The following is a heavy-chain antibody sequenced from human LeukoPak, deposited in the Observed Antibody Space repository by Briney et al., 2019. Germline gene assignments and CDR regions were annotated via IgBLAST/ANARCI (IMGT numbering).Heavy chain of an antibody. Sequence: GGSLRLSCAASGFTFTGYYMHWVRQAPGQGLEWMGWISPNSGGTNYAQKFQGRVTMTRDTSISTAYMELSRLRSDDTAVYYCARDRIFEPLDAFDIWGQGTMVTVSS. CDR2: ISPNSGGT. D-gene: IGHD3-9*01. V-gene: IGHV1-2*02. CDR1: GFTFTGYY. CDR3: ARDRIFEPLDAFDI. J-gene: IGHJ3*02.